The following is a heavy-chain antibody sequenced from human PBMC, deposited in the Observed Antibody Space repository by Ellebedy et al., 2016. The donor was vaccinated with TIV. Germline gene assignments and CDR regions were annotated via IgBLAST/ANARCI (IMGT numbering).Heavy chain of an antibody. CDR3: TPNWNDY. V-gene: IGHV3-15*06. CDR1: GFTFNSYA. J-gene: IGHJ4*02. CDR2: VKNKADGGTT. D-gene: IGHD1-20*01. Sequence: GESLKISXVVSGFTFNSYAMGWVRQAPGKGLEWVGRVKNKADGGTTQYAAAVKGRFIISRDDSKNMLYMEMNSLRTEDTAIYYCTPNWNDYWGQGAQVTVFS.